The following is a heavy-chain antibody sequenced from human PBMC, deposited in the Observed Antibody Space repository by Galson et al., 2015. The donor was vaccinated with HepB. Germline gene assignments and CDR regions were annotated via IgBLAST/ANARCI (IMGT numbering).Heavy chain of an antibody. CDR1: SGYY. J-gene: IGHJ4*02. V-gene: IGHV4-39*01. D-gene: IGHD6-13*01. Sequence: SGYYWRWIRQPPGKGLEWIGSTYYSGSTYYNPSLKSRVTIFVDTSKNQFSLKLSSVTAADTAVYYCARQAINRVAAAGTFGYWGQGTLVTVSS. CDR3: ARQAINRVAAAGTFGY. CDR2: TYYSGST.